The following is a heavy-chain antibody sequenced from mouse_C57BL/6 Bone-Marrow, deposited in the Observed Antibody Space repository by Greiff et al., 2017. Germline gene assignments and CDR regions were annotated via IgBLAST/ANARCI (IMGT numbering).Heavy chain of an antibody. Sequence: QVQLKQSGAELVKPGASVKLSCKASGYTFTEYTIPWVKQRSGQGLEWIGWFYPGSGSIKYNEKFKDKATLTADKSSSTVYMELSRLTSEDSAVYFCARHETQCITTVVGYFDVWGTGTTVTVSS. CDR1: GYTFTEYT. CDR3: ARHETQCITTVVGYFDV. CDR2: FYPGSGSI. D-gene: IGHD1-1*01. V-gene: IGHV1-62-2*01. J-gene: IGHJ1*03.